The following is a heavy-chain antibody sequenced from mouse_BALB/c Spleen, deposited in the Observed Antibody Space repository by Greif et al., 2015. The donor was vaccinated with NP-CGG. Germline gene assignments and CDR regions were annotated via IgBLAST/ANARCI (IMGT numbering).Heavy chain of an antibody. CDR2: IDPANGNT. Sequence: VQLQQSGAELVKPGASVKLSCTASGFNIKDTYMHWVKQRPEQGLEWIGRIDPANGNTKYDPKFQGKATITADTSSNTAYLQLSSLTSEDTAVYYCARSGYYGSSYWYFDVWGAGTTVIVSS. D-gene: IGHD1-1*01. CDR3: ARSGYYGSSYWYFDV. V-gene: IGHV14-3*02. J-gene: IGHJ1*01. CDR1: GFNIKDTY.